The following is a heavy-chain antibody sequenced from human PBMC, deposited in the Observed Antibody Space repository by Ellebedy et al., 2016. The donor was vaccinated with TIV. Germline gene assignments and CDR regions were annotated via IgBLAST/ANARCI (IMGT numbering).Heavy chain of an antibody. CDR2: VYYRGST. CDR1: GASISSYY. CDR3: ARDRMYYYDSSGSYSYYGMDV. J-gene: IGHJ6*02. Sequence: SETLSLTXTVSGASISSYYWTWIRQPPGKGLEWIGYVYYRGSTNYNSSLKSRVTISLDTSKNQFSLRLSSVTAADTAVYYCARDRMYYYDSSGSYSYYGMDVWGQGTTVTVSS. D-gene: IGHD3-22*01. V-gene: IGHV4-59*01.